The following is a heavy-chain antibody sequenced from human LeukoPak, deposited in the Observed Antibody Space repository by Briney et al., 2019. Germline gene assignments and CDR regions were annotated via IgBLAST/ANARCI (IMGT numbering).Heavy chain of an antibody. CDR2: ISSSSSYI. Sequence: GGSLRLSCAASGFTFSSYSMNWVRQAPGKGLEWVSSISSSSSYIYYADSVKGRFTISRDNAKNSLYLQMNSLRAEDTAVYYCARGDYSSGWYSGRYYFDYWGQGTLVTVSS. J-gene: IGHJ4*02. CDR1: GFTFSSYS. D-gene: IGHD6-19*01. V-gene: IGHV3-21*01. CDR3: ARGDYSSGWYSGRYYFDY.